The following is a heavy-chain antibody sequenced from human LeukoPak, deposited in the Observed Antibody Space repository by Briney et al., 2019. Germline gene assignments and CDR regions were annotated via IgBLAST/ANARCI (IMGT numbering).Heavy chain of an antibody. J-gene: IGHJ6*03. D-gene: IGHD6-6*01. V-gene: IGHV3-30*02. Sequence: GGSLRLSCAASGFTFSSYGMHWVRQAPGKGLEWVAFIRYDGSNKYYADSVKGRFTISRDNSKNTLYLQMNSLRAEDTAVYYCAKDLRVVQFPPLMDVWGKGTTVTVSS. CDR1: GFTFSSYG. CDR2: IRYDGSNK. CDR3: AKDLRVVQFPPLMDV.